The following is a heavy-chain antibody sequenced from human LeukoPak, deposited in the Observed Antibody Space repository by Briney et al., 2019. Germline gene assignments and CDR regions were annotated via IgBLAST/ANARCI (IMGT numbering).Heavy chain of an antibody. J-gene: IGHJ4*02. Sequence: SETLSLTCTVSGGSISSYYWSWIRQPPGKGLEWIGYIYYSGSTNYNPSLKSRVTISVDTSKNQFSLKLSSVTAADTAVYYCARSVGYYYDSSGCGAFDYWGQGTLVTVSS. CDR1: GGSISSYY. V-gene: IGHV4-59*01. CDR3: ARSVGYYYDSSGCGAFDY. D-gene: IGHD3-22*01. CDR2: IYYSGST.